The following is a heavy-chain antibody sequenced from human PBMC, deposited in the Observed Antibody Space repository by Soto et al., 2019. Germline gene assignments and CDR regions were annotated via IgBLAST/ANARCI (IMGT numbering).Heavy chain of an antibody. Sequence: EVQLVESGGGLVKPGGSLRLSCAASGFTFSNAWMSWVRQAPGKGLEWVGRIKSKTDGGTTDYAAPVKGRFTISRDDSKNTLYLQMNSLKTEDTAVYYCTTGIYGDYVKDYWGQVTLVTVSS. V-gene: IGHV3-15*01. CDR1: GFTFSNAW. D-gene: IGHD4-17*01. J-gene: IGHJ4*02. CDR2: IKSKTDGGTT. CDR3: TTGIYGDYVKDY.